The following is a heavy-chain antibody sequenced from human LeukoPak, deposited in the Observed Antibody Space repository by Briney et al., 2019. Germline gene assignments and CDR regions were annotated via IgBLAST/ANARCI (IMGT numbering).Heavy chain of an antibody. V-gene: IGHV3-33*08. CDR2: MSFDEYNI. D-gene: IGHD6-13*01. CDR1: GFTFSSYG. CDR3: ARATGIAALDHISDYYYGMDV. J-gene: IGHJ6*02. Sequence: GGSLRLSCAASGFTFSSYGMHWVRQAPGKGLEWVAIMSFDEYNIYYTDSVKGRFTISRDSSKNTLFLQMNSLRVEDTAVYYCARATGIAALDHISDYYYGMDVWGQGTTVTVSS.